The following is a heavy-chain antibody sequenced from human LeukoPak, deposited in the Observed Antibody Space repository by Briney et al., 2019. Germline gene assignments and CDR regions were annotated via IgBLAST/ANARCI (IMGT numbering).Heavy chain of an antibody. CDR2: ISSGSSYI. J-gene: IGHJ3*02. CDR1: GFTFSSYA. CDR3: ARVQWELSTVVAFDI. V-gene: IGHV3-21*01. Sequence: GGSLRLSCAASGFTFSSYAMSWVRQAPGEGRGWVSPISSGSSYIYYADSVKGRFTISRDNAKNSLYLQMNSLRAEDTAVYYCARVQWELSTVVAFDIWGQGTMVTVSS. D-gene: IGHD1-26*01.